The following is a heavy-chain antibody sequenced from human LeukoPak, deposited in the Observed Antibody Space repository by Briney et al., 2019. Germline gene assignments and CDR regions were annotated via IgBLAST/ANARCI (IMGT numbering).Heavy chain of an antibody. Sequence: SVTVSCKASGGTFSSYAISWVRQAPGQGLEWMGRIIPILGIANYAQKFQGRVTITADKSTSTAYMELSSLRSEDTAVYCCARDRGAQWDSVVVTARYYYYGIDVWGQGTTVTVSS. CDR1: GGTFSSYA. V-gene: IGHV1-69*04. CDR2: IIPILGIA. CDR3: ARDRGAQWDSVVVTARYYYYGIDV. J-gene: IGHJ6*02. D-gene: IGHD2-21*02.